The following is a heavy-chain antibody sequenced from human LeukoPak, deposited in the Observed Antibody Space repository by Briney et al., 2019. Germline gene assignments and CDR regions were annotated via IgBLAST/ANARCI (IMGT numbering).Heavy chain of an antibody. CDR2: ISYDGSNK. Sequence: GGSLRLSCAASGFTFSSYAMSWVRQAPGKGLEWVAVISYDGSNKYYADSVKGRFTISRDNSKNTLYLQMNSLRAEDTAVYYCAKDLNGYSYGNDAFDIWGQGTMVTVSS. CDR3: AKDLNGYSYGNDAFDI. D-gene: IGHD5-18*01. V-gene: IGHV3-30*18. CDR1: GFTFSSYA. J-gene: IGHJ3*02.